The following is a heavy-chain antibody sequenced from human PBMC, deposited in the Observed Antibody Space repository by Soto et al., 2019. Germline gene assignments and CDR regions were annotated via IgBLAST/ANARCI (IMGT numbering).Heavy chain of an antibody. D-gene: IGHD5-12*01. Sequence: GGSLRLSCAASGFTVSSNYMSWVRQAPGKGLEWVSIIYSGGSTYYAESVKGRFTISRDNSKNTLYLQMNSLRAEDTAVYYCARGYSGYQNAIAYWGQGTLVPVSS. CDR2: IYSGGST. J-gene: IGHJ4*02. CDR1: GFTVSSNY. CDR3: ARGYSGYQNAIAY. V-gene: IGHV3-53*01.